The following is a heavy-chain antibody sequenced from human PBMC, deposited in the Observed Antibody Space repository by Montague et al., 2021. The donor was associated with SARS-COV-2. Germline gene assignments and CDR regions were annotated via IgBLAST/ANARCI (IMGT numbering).Heavy chain of an antibody. V-gene: IGHV5-51*01. J-gene: IGHJ6*04. CDR2: IYPGDSVT. CDR1: GYSFISYW. CDR3: GRLGGLRDYYGDGMGV. Sequence: QSGAEVKKPGESLKISCKGSGYSFISYWIGWVRHMPGKGLEWMGIIYPGDSVTRYSPSFPRQVTISADKSISPAYLQWSSLKASDSAMYYCGRLGGLRDYYGDGMGVWGNGSTATVAS. D-gene: IGHD5-12*01.